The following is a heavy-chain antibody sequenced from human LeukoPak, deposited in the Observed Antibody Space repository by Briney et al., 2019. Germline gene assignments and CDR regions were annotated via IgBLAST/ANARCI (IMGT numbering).Heavy chain of an antibody. CDR3: ARVPYYYDSSGPSSRYYMDV. CDR2: INPNSGGT. D-gene: IGHD3-22*01. V-gene: IGHV1-2*02. Sequence: ASVKVSCKASGYTFTGYYMHWVRQAPGQGLEWMGWINPNSGGTNYAQKFQGRVTMTRDTSISTAYMELSRLRSDDTAVYYCARVPYYYDSSGPSSRYYMDVWGKGTTVTVPS. J-gene: IGHJ6*03. CDR1: GYTFTGYY.